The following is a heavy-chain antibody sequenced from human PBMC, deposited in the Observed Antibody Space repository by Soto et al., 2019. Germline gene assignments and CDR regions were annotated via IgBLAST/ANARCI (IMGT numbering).Heavy chain of an antibody. V-gene: IGHV3-11*01. CDR2: ISNSGGTL. Sequence: LRLSCAASGFTFSHYYMSWIRQAPGKGLEWVSYISNSGGTLYYADSVRGRFTISRDNAKNSLFLQMNSLRAEDTAVYYCARGIVVAGTYCIHFWG. CDR3: ARGIVVAGTYCIHF. CDR1: GFTFSHYY. J-gene: IGHJ4*01. D-gene: IGHD6-19*01.